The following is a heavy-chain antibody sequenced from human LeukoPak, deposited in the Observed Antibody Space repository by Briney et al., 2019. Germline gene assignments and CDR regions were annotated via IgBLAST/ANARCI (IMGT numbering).Heavy chain of an antibody. V-gene: IGHV3-64D*09. J-gene: IGHJ4*02. D-gene: IGHD6-6*01. CDR1: GFTFSSYA. Sequence: GGSLRLSCSASGFTFSSYAMRWVRQAPGKGLEYVSVIPSNGGSTYYVDTMKGSFTISRDNSNNTLYLQMRSRRAEDTAVYYCWKDLGSSSVGYWGQGTLVTVSS. CDR3: WKDLGSSSVGY. CDR2: IPSNGGST.